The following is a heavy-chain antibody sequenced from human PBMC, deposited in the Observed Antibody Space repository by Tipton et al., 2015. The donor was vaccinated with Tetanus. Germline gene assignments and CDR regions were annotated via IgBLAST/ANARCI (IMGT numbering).Heavy chain of an antibody. J-gene: IGHJ4*02. V-gene: IGHV4-34*01. CDR2: INHSGST. CDR3: ARHSDRYCSGGSCAGLDY. CDR1: GGSFSGYY. Sequence: TLSLTCAVYGGSFSGYYWSWIRQPPGKGLEWIGEINHSGSTNYNPSLKSRVTISVDTSKNQFSLKLSSVTAADTAVYYCARHSDRYCSGGSCAGLDYWGQGTLVTVSS. D-gene: IGHD2-15*01.